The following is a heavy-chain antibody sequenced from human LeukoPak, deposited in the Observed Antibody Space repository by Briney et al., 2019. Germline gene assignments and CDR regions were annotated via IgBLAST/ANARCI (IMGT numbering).Heavy chain of an antibody. CDR3: ARDRIPHRVAHLSY. Sequence: GGSLRLSCAASGFTFSSYAMSWVRQAPGKGLEWVSAISGGGGSAYYVDSVKGRFTISRDNSKNTLYLQMNSLRAEDTAVYYCARDRIPHRVAHLSYWGQGTLVTVSS. CDR1: GFTFSSYA. CDR2: ISGGGGSA. D-gene: IGHD1-14*01. V-gene: IGHV3-23*01. J-gene: IGHJ4*02.